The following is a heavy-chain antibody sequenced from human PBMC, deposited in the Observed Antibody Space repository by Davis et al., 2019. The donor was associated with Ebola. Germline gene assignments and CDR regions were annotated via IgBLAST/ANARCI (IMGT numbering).Heavy chain of an antibody. D-gene: IGHD6-19*01. CDR1: GFTFSSYW. CDR2: IKQDGSEK. Sequence: GESLKISCAASGFTFSSYWMSWVRQAPGKGLEWVANIKQDGSEKYYVDSVKGRFTISRDNAKNSLYLQMNSLRAEDTAVYYCARVSGSGQGYYYYGMDVWGQGTTVTVSS. V-gene: IGHV3-7*03. CDR3: ARVSGSGQGYYYYGMDV. J-gene: IGHJ6*02.